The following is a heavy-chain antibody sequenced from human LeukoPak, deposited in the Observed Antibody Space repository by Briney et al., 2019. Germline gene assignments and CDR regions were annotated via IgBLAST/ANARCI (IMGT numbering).Heavy chain of an antibody. CDR3: ARTRITMVRGVSKLNYYGMDV. Sequence: PSETLSLTCAVYGGSFSGYYWSWIRQPPGKGLEWIGEINHSGSTNYNPSLKSRVTISVDTSKNQFSLKLSSVTAADTAVYYCARTRITMVRGVSKLNYYGMDVWGKGTTATVSS. J-gene: IGHJ6*04. CDR2: INHSGST. V-gene: IGHV4-34*01. CDR1: GGSFSGYY. D-gene: IGHD3-10*01.